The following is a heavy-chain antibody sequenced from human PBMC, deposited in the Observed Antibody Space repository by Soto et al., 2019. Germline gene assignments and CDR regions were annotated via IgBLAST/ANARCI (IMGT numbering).Heavy chain of an antibody. V-gene: IGHV1-69*12. CDR2: SIPIFGTA. Sequence: QVQLVQSGAEVKKPGSSVKVSCKASGGTFSSYAISWVRQAPGQGLEWMGGSIPIFGTANYAQKFQGRVTITAGESTSTAYRELRSLRSEDTAVYYCARSAVSQWLVREGNWFDPWGQGTLVTVSS. CDR1: GGTFSSYA. CDR3: ARSAVSQWLVREGNWFDP. J-gene: IGHJ5*02. D-gene: IGHD6-19*01.